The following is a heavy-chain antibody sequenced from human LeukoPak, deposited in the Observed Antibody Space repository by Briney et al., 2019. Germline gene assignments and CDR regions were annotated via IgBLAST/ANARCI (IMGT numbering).Heavy chain of an antibody. CDR3: ARAMVEYSYGMDV. V-gene: IGHV1-2*02. CDR2: INPNSGGT. D-gene: IGHD3-10*01. CDR1: GYTFTGYY. J-gene: IGHJ6*02. Sequence: WASVKVSCKASGYTFTGYYMHWVRQAPGQGLEWMGLINPNSGGTNYAQKFQGRVTMTRDTSVSTAYMELSRLRSDDTAVYYCARAMVEYSYGMDVWGQGTTVTVSS.